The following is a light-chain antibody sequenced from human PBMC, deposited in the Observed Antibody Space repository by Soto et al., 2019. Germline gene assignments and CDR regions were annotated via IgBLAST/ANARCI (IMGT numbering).Light chain of an antibody. Sequence: LTQPASVSGSPGQSITISCTGTSSDVGGYNSVSWYRQDPGKAPKLMIYDVTNRPSGVSNRFSGSKSGNTASLTISGLQAEDEADYYCSSFTSDITYVFGTGTKVTVL. CDR2: DVT. V-gene: IGLV2-14*01. J-gene: IGLJ1*01. CDR3: SSFTSDITYV. CDR1: SSDVGGYNS.